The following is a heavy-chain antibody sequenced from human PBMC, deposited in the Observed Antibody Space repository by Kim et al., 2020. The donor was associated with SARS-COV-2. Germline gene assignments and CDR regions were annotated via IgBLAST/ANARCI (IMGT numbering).Heavy chain of an antibody. D-gene: IGHD1-26*01. J-gene: IGHJ1*01. V-gene: IGHV3-7*04. CDR3: TRGGGYYVY. Sequence: GGSLRLSCAASGFTFSSHWMNWVRQAPGKGLEWVGKINQDGSEKYYVDSVRGRFTISRDDAKKSFYLAMNGLRAEDTAVYYCTRGGGYYVYWGQGTLVTVSS. CDR2: INQDGSEK. CDR1: GFTFSSHW.